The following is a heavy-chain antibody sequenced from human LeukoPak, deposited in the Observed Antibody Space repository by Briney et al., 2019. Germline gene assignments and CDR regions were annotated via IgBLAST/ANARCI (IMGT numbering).Heavy chain of an antibody. J-gene: IGHJ2*01. D-gene: IGHD4-23*01. V-gene: IGHV4-4*07. CDR3: ARTVVTLDWYFDL. Sequence: PSETLSLTCSVSGGSISSYSWNWIRQPAGKGLEWIGRFYTSGTTKYNPSLKSRVTMSIDTSKNQVSMKMRSVTAADTAVYYCARTVVTLDWYFDLWGRGTLVSVSS. CDR2: FYTSGTT. CDR1: GGSISSYS.